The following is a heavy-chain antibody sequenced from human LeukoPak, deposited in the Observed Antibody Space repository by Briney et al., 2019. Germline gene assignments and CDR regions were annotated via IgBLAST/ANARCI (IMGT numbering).Heavy chain of an antibody. CDR2: INPSAGST. V-gene: IGHV1-46*01. Sequence: ASVKVSCKASGYTFTSYYMRWVRQAPGQGLEWMGIINPSAGSTSYAQKFQGRVTMTRDTSTSTVYMELSSLRSEDTAVYYCARESSYGDFDYWGQGTLVTVSS. CDR3: ARESSYGDFDY. CDR1: GYTFTSYY. D-gene: IGHD5-18*01. J-gene: IGHJ4*02.